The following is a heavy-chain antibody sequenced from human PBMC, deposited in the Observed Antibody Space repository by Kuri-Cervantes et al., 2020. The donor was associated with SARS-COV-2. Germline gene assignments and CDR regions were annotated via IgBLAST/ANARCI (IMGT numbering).Heavy chain of an antibody. CDR3: ARPEMVRGVDY. CDR2: TNQDGNEK. J-gene: IGHJ4*02. CDR1: GFTFSNYW. D-gene: IGHD5-24*01. V-gene: IGHV3-7*05. Sequence: GESLKISCAASGFTFSNYWMTWVRQAPGKGLEWVANTNQDGNEKHYADSVKGQFTISRDNAKNSLYLQMNSLRAEDTAVYYCARPEMVRGVDYWGQGTLVTVSS.